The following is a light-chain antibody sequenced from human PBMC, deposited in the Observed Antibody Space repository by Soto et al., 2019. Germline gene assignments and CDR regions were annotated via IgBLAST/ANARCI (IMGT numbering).Light chain of an antibody. CDR3: QQSYSTPRT. CDR1: QSISNY. J-gene: IGKJ1*01. Sequence: DIQLTQSPSSLSASVGDRVTITCRTSQSISNYLNWYQQKPGKAPKLLIYAASSLQSGVPSRFSGSGSGTDFTLTISSLLPEDFASYYCQQSYSTPRTFGQGTEVEI. V-gene: IGKV1-39*01. CDR2: AAS.